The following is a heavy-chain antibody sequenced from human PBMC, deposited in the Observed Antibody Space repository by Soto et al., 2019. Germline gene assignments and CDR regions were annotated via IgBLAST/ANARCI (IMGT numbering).Heavy chain of an antibody. J-gene: IGHJ4*02. D-gene: IGHD1-7*01. CDR3: ATMGTPATGLYYFDY. Sequence: FQTQSVTYTVAGGTIGNLSDCWIWISQPPGKGLEWIGFISYSGSTYYNASLKSRVTISVGTSKNQFSLNLSFVTAADTAVYYCATMGTPATGLYYFDYWGQGTLVTVS. V-gene: IGHV4-30-4*08. CDR2: ISYSGST. CDR1: GGTIGNLSDC.